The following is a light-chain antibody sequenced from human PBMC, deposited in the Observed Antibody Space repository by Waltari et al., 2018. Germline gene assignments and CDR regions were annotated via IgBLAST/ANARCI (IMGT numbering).Light chain of an antibody. Sequence: DIVMTQSPDSLAVSLGERATINCKSSQSVLYSSNNKNYLAWYQQKPGQPPTLLIYWASTRESGVPDRFSGSGSGTDFTLTISSLQAEDVAVYYCQQYYSTPHTFGPGTKVDIK. CDR2: WAS. J-gene: IGKJ3*01. V-gene: IGKV4-1*01. CDR3: QQYYSTPHT. CDR1: QSVLYSSNNKNY.